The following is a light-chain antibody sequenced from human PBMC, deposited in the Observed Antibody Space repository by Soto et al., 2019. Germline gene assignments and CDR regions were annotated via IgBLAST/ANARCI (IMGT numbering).Light chain of an antibody. CDR3: QQYKSYST. CDR2: DAS. J-gene: IGKJ5*01. CDR1: QSLNSR. V-gene: IGKV1-5*01. Sequence: DIQLTQSPSTLSASVGDRVTLTCRAAQSLNSRLAWYQHRPGKAPRLLIYDASTLESGVPSRFSGSGSGTEFTLTINNLQPDDLATYICQQYKSYSTFGRGTRLEIK.